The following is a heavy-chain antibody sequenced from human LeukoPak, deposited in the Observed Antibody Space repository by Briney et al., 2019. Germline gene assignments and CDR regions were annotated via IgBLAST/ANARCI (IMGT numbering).Heavy chain of an antibody. CDR3: ARGKMELTILDS. J-gene: IGHJ4*02. Sequence: PSETLSLTCTVSSGSISSGRYYWSWIRQPAGKGLEWIGRIDISGNTYYNPSLKSRVTISIDTSRNQFSLKLNSVTAADTAVYYCARGKMELTILDSRGQGTLVTVSS. D-gene: IGHD1-7*01. CDR1: SGSISSGRYY. CDR2: IDISGNT. V-gene: IGHV4-61*02.